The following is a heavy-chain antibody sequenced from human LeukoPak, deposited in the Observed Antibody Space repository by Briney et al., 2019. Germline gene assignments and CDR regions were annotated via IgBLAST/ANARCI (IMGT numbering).Heavy chain of an antibody. J-gene: IGHJ4*02. Sequence: GGSLRLSCAASVFTFSNFWMSCVRQAPGSGLEWVANIEKDGSAEYYVDSVRGRFTISRDNAKNSLYLQMNSLRDEDTAVYYCARRRGSDSLDYWGQRPLVRVPS. D-gene: IGHD1-26*01. CDR3: ARRRGSDSLDY. V-gene: IGHV3-7*01. CDR2: IEKDGSAE. CDR1: VFTFSNFW.